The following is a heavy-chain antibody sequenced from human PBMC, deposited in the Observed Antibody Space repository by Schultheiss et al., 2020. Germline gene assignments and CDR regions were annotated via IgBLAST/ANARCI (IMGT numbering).Heavy chain of an antibody. CDR1: GYSFTSHW. D-gene: IGHD5-24*01. Sequence: GESLKISCKGSGYSFTSHWIAWVRQVPGKGLEWMGIIYPGDSDIGYSPSFQGQVTISADKSISAAYLQWSSLKASDTAIYFCARLRRDGYNYIGGYLDYWGQGTLVTVSS. CDR3: ARLRRDGYNYIGGYLDY. CDR2: IYPGDSDI. J-gene: IGHJ4*02. V-gene: IGHV5-51*01.